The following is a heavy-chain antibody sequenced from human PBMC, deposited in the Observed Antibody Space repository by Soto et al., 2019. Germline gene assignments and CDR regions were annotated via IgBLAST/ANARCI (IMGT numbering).Heavy chain of an antibody. CDR1: GGSISSGDYY. V-gene: IGHV4-30-4*01. D-gene: IGHD2-21*02. CDR3: ARGEASSGGDHFDY. CDR2: IYYSGST. Sequence: QVQLQESGPGLVKPSQTLSLTCTVSGGSISSGDYYWSWIRQPPGKGLEWIGYIYYSGSTYYNPSPKSRVTISVDPSTDQCSLKLGSVTAADTAVYYCARGEASSGGDHFDYWGQGTLVTVSS. J-gene: IGHJ4*02.